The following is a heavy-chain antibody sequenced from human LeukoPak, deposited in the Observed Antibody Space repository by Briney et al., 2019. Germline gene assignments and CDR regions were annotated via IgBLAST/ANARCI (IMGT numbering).Heavy chain of an antibody. CDR1: GFTFSNYW. Sequence: GGSLRPSCAASGFTFSNYWMTWVRQAPGKGLEWVADIKQDGSEKLYVNSVRGRFTISRDNAKMSLSLQMNSLRAEDTAVYYCARDNGVVHGVYYMDVWGKGTTVTVS. CDR2: IKQDGSEK. V-gene: IGHV3-7*01. J-gene: IGHJ6*03. D-gene: IGHD3-3*01. CDR3: ARDNGVVHGVYYMDV.